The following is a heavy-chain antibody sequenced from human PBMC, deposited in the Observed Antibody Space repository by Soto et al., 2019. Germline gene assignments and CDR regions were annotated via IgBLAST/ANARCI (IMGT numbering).Heavy chain of an antibody. V-gene: IGHV2-5*02. CDR1: GFSLSTSGVG. CDR2: IYWDDDK. Sequence: SGPTLVNPTQTLTLTCTFSGFSLSTSGVGVGWIRQPPGKALEWLALIYWDDDKRYSPSLKSRLTITKDTSKNQVVLTMTNMDPVDTATYYCAQHSLFGYGDYVWYWGQGTLVTVSS. J-gene: IGHJ4*02. D-gene: IGHD4-17*01. CDR3: AQHSLFGYGDYVWY.